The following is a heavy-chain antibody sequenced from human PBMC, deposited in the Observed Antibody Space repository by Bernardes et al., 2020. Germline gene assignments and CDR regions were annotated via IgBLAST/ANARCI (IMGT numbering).Heavy chain of an antibody. CDR1: GFSLNNAD. CDR2: SRDYGSD. Sequence: GGSLRLSCAVSGFSLNNADMTWVRQAPGKGLEWVAVSRDYGSDFYADSAKGRFAMSRDKSKNTLYLQMSSLRVEDTAVYDCARGLGIIPAAFAYDLWGQGTMVTVSS. J-gene: IGHJ3*01. D-gene: IGHD2-2*01. CDR3: ARGLGIIPAAFAYDL. V-gene: IGHV3-53*01.